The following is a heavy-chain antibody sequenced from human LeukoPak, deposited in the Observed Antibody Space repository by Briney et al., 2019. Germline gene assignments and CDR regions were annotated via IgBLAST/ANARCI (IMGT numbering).Heavy chain of an antibody. CDR3: ARKITMVRGPLIKGYFDL. Sequence: GGSLRLSCSGSGFTFMNYVMAWVRRAPGKGLEWVSSIRLGGGLTHSADPVKGRFIISRDMNTLFLQMNNLRPGDTAMYCCARKITMVRGPLIKGYFDLWGRGTLVSVSS. CDR2: IRLGGGLT. CDR1: GFTFMNYV. V-gene: IGHV3-23*01. D-gene: IGHD3-10*01. J-gene: IGHJ2*01.